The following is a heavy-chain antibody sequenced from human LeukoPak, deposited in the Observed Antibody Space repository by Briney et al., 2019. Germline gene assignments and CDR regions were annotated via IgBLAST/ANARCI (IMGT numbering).Heavy chain of an antibody. Sequence: GGSLRLSCGASGFRFTSYGMNWVRQAPGKGLEWVSSISAGNSLISYADSLRGRFTISRDNAKNLLYLQLNSLRAEDTAVYFCARENYGSGSPPNFCHPGGQGTVVTVSS. D-gene: IGHD3-10*01. CDR3: ARENYGSGSPPNFCHP. CDR1: GFRFTSYG. CDR2: ISAGNSLI. V-gene: IGHV3-21*01. J-gene: IGHJ5*02.